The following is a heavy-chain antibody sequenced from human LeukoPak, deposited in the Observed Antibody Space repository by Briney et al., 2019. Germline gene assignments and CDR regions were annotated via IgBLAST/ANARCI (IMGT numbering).Heavy chain of an antibody. V-gene: IGHV3-48*01. CDR1: GFTFSSYG. CDR2: ISSSSSTI. J-gene: IGHJ6*03. D-gene: IGHD5-18*01. Sequence: GGSLRLSCAASGFTFSSYGMHWVRQAPGKGLEWVSYISSSSSTIYYADSVKGRFTISRDNAKNSLYLQMNSLRAEDTAVYYCARDLRGYSYGWDYMDVWGKGTTVTISS. CDR3: ARDLRGYSYGWDYMDV.